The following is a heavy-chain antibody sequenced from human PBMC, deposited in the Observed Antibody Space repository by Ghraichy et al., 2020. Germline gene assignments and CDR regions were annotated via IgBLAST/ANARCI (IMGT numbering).Heavy chain of an antibody. CDR2: IYYSGST. V-gene: IGHV4-59*01. J-gene: IGHJ4*02. D-gene: IGHD3-10*01. CDR1: GGSISSYY. Sequence: SETLSLTCTVSGGSISSYYWSWIRQPPGKGLEWIGYIYYSGSTNYNPSLKSRVTISVDTSKNQFSLKLSSVTAADTAVYYCARGDKYGSGNSLGYWGQGTLVTVSS. CDR3: ARGDKYGSGNSLGY.